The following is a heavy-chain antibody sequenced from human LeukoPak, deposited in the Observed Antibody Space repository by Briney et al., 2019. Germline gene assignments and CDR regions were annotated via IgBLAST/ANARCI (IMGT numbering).Heavy chain of an antibody. CDR3: ARYHSSGWYSDYFDY. CDR2: IWYDGSNK. J-gene: IGHJ4*02. CDR1: GFTFSSYG. V-gene: IGHV3-33*01. D-gene: IGHD6-19*01. Sequence: GGTLRLSCAASGFTFSSYGMHWVRQAPSKGLEWVAVIWYDGSNKYYADSVKGRFTISRDNSKNTLYLQMNSLRAEDTAVYYCARYHSSGWYSDYFDYWGQGSLVTVSS.